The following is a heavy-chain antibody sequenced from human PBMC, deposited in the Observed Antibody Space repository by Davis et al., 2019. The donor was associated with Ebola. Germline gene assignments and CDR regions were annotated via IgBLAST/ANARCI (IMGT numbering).Heavy chain of an antibody. CDR1: GGSFSGYY. CDR3: ARAVAVSTHIDS. CDR2: INHSGST. J-gene: IGHJ4*02. V-gene: IGHV4-34*01. Sequence: GSLRLSCAVYGGSFSGYYWSWIRQPPGKGLEWIGEINHSGSTNYNPSLKSRVTISVDTSKNQFSLKLSSVTAADTALYYCARAVAVSTHIDSWGQGTLVTVSP. D-gene: IGHD5/OR15-5a*01.